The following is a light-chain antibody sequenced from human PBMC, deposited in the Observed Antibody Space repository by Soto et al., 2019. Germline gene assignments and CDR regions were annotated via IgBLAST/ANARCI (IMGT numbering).Light chain of an antibody. CDR3: SSYTSSSTVV. J-gene: IGLJ2*01. CDR2: DVS. Sequence: QSALTQPASVSGSPGQSITISFTGTSSDVGGYNYVSLYQQHPGKAPKLMIYDVSNRPSGVSNRFSGSQSGNTASLTISGVQAEDEADYYCSSYTSSSTVVFGGGTKLTVL. V-gene: IGLV2-14*01. CDR1: SSDVGGYNY.